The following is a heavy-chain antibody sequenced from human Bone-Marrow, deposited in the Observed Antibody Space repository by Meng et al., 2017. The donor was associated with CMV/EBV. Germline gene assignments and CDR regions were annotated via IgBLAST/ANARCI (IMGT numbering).Heavy chain of an antibody. J-gene: IGHJ6*02. CDR2: IYSGGST. V-gene: IGHV3-53*01. D-gene: IGHD6-13*01. Sequence: GGSLRLSCAASGFTVSSNYMSWVRQAPGKGLEWVSVIYSGGSTYYADSVKGRFTISRDNAKNSLYLQMNSLRAEDTAVYYCARGQQLGQSYYYYGMEVWGQGNMVTVSS. CDR3: ARGQQLGQSYYYYGMEV. CDR1: GFTVSSNY.